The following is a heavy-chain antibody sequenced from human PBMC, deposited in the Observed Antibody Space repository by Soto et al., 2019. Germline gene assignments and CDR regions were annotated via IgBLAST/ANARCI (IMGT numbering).Heavy chain of an antibody. CDR2: ISYDGSNK. Sequence: QVQVVESGGGVVQPGRSLRLSCAASGFTFSNYAMHWVRQAPGKGLEWVAVISYDGSNKYYADSVKGRLTISRDNSKNTVYLQLNSLRAEDTAVYFCARAGFNYYFDYWRLGTLVPVSS. J-gene: IGHJ4*02. V-gene: IGHV3-30-3*01. CDR1: GFTFSNYA. CDR3: ARAGFNYYFDY.